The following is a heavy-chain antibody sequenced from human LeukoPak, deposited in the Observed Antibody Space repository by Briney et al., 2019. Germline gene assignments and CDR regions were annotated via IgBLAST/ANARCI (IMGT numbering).Heavy chain of an antibody. D-gene: IGHD5-18*01. J-gene: IGHJ5*02. CDR1: GYTFTSYG. CDR2: ISAYNGNT. V-gene: IGHV1-18*01. Sequence: ASVKVSCKACGYTFTSYGISWVRQAPGQGLEWMGWISAYNGNTNYAQKLQGRVTMTTDTSTSTAYMELRSLRSDDTAVYYCARDLNTAMVIGYNWFDPWGQGTLVTVSS. CDR3: ARDLNTAMVIGYNWFDP.